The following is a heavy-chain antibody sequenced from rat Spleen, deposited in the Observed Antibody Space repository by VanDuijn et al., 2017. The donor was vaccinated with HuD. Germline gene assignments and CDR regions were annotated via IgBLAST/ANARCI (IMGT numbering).Heavy chain of an antibody. J-gene: IGHJ1*01. CDR1: GFTFGSFA. CDR3: AKDGPIYYYDGSSYPYWYFDF. D-gene: IGHD1-12*02. Sequence: EVQLEESGGCLVQPGRALKLSCAASGFTFGSFAMAWVRQAPKKGLEWVATINSGGSNTYYPDSVNGRFTISRDNAKSTLYLQMDSLRSEDTATYYCAKDGPIYYYDGSSYPYWYFDFWGPGTMVTVSS. CDR2: INSGGSNT. V-gene: IGHV5-25*01.